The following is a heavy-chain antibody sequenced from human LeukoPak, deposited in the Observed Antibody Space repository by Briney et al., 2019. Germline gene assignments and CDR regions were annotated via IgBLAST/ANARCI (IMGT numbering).Heavy chain of an antibody. CDR1: GGSISSGGYY. D-gene: IGHD2-21*01. CDR2: IYYSGST. V-gene: IGHV4-61*08. CDR3: ARDRLVYHP. J-gene: IGHJ5*02. Sequence: PSETLSLTCTVSGGSISSGGYYWSWIRQPPGKGLEWIGYIYYSGSTNYNPSLKSRVTISVDTSKNQFSLKLNSVTPADTAVYYCARDRLVYHPWGQGTLVTVSS.